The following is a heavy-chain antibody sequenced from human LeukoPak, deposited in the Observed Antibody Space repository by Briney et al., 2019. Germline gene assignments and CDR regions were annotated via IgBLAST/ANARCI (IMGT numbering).Heavy chain of an antibody. CDR2: INHSGST. D-gene: IGHD3-10*01. J-gene: IGHJ5*02. V-gene: IGHV4-34*01. CDR1: GGSFSGYY. Sequence: SETLSLTCAVYGGSFSGYYWSWIRQPPGKGLEWIGEINHSGSTNYNPSLKSRVTISVDTSKNQFSLKLSSVTAADTAVYYCARALDCYGSGIHAWGQGTLVTVSS. CDR3: ARALDCYGSGIHA.